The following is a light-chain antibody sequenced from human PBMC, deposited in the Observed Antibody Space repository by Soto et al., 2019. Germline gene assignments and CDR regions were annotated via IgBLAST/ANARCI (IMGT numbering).Light chain of an antibody. CDR1: QSITSY. Sequence: DIQMTHSPSSLSASFGDSVSIACRASQSITSYLNWYQQKPGKAPKLLIFAASSLQSGVPSRFSGSVSGTGTDFTLTISSLQPEDFATYYCQQSYSTPRTFGQGTKVDIK. CDR2: AAS. V-gene: IGKV1-39*01. J-gene: IGKJ1*01. CDR3: QQSYSTPRT.